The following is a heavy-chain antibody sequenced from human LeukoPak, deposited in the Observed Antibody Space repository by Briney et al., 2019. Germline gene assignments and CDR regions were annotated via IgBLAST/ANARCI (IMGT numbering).Heavy chain of an antibody. CDR2: ISGSGGST. V-gene: IGHV3-23*01. CDR3: ARSQVYGWHHFDY. D-gene: IGHD6-19*01. CDR1: GFTFSSYA. Sequence: PGGSLRLSCAASGFTFSSYAMSWVRQAPGKGLEWVSAISGSGGSTYYADSVKGRFTISRDNSKNTLYLQMNSLRAEDTAVYYCARSQVYGWHHFDYWGQGTLVTVSS. J-gene: IGHJ4*02.